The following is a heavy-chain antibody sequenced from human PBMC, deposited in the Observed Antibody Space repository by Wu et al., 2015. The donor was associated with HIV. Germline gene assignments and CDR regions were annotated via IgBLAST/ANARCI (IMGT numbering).Heavy chain of an antibody. Sequence: QVQLVQSGAEVKKPGASVKVSCKASGYTFTGYYMHWVRQAPGQGLEWMGWMNPNSGGTKYAQKFQGRVTMTRDTSISTAYMELSRLRSDDTAVYYCARTQTLDYYYYMDVWGKGTTVTVSS. D-gene: IGHD3-16*01. CDR3: ARTQTLDYYYYMDV. CDR1: GYTFTGYY. CDR2: MNPNSGGT. V-gene: IGHV1-2*02. J-gene: IGHJ6*03.